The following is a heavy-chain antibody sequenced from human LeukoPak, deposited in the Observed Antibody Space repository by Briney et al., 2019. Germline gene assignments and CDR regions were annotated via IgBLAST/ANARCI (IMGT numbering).Heavy chain of an antibody. CDR3: ASRSSIWSGYQDTLYYFDS. V-gene: IGHV4-59*01. CDR1: GGSISSYY. J-gene: IGHJ4*02. CDR2: IYYSGST. Sequence: PSETLSLACTVSGGSISSYYWSWIRQPPGKRLEWIGHIYYSGSTNYNPSLKSRVTISVDTSKNQFSLKLSSVTAADTAVYYCASRSSIWSGYQDTLYYFDSWGQGTLVTVSS. D-gene: IGHD3-3*01.